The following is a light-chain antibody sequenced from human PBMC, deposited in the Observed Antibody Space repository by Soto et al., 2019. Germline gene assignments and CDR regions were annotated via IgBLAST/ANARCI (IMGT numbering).Light chain of an antibody. Sequence: QSALTQPRSVSGSPGQSVTISCTGTSSDVGGYNYVSWYQQHPGKAPKLMIYDVSKRPSGVPDRFSGSKSGNTASLAISGLQAEDEADYYCCSYAGSYTFVVFGGGIQLTVL. CDR3: CSYAGSYTFVV. J-gene: IGLJ2*01. CDR2: DVS. V-gene: IGLV2-11*01. CDR1: SSDVGGYNY.